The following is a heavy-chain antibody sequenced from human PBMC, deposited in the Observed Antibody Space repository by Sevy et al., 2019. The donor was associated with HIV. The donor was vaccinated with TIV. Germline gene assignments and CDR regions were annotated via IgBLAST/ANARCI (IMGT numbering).Heavy chain of an antibody. CDR2: ISTSGGTI. Sequence: GGSLRLSCIASGFTFSDHYMSWIRQAPGKGLEWISHISTSGGTIFYADSVKGRFTVSRDNVRRKRSLYLQMDGLRAEDTAIYYCARHDYVSTYWYFDLWGRGTLVTVSS. V-gene: IGHV3-11*01. CDR1: GFTFSDHY. CDR3: ARHDYVSTYWYFDL. J-gene: IGHJ2*01. D-gene: IGHD3-16*01.